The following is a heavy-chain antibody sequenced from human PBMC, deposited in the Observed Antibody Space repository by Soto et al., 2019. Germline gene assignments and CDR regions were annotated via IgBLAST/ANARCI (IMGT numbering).Heavy chain of an antibody. CDR3: ARGYYDTKLNYSYGMDV. CDR2: IYYSGST. J-gene: IGHJ6*02. CDR1: GGSISSYY. Sequence: PSETLSLTCTVSGGSISSYYWSWIRQPPWKGLEWIGYIYYSGSTNYNPSLKSRVTISVDTSKNQFSLKLSSVTAADTAVYYCARGYYDTKLNYSYGMDVWGQGTTVTVS. D-gene: IGHD3-22*01. V-gene: IGHV4-59*01.